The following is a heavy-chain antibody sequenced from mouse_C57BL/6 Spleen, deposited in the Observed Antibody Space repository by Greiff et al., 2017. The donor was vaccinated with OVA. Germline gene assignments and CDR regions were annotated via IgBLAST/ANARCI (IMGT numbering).Heavy chain of an antibody. CDR1: GYTFTSYW. J-gene: IGHJ4*01. CDR3: ARGGYYSNYGFMDY. Sequence: QVQLQQPGAELVRPGSSVKLSCKASGYTFTSYWMHWVKQRPIQGLEWIGNIDPSDSETHYNQKFKDKATLTVDKSSSTAYMQRSSLTPEDSAVYYGARGGYYSNYGFMDYWGQGTSVTVSS. CDR2: IDPSDSET. D-gene: IGHD2-5*01. V-gene: IGHV1-52*01.